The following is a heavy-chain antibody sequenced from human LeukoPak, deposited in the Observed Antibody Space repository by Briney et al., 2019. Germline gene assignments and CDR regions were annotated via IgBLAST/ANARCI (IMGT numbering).Heavy chain of an antibody. V-gene: IGHV4-61*02. D-gene: IGHD2-2*01. CDR1: GGSISSGSYY. CDR3: ARKGRGTSGFDY. CDR2: IYTTGST. J-gene: IGHJ4*02. Sequence: PSETLSLTCTVSGGSISSGSYYWSWIRQPAGKGLEWIGRIYTTGSTYYNPSLKSRVTISVDTSKNQFSLKLTSVTAADTAVYYCARKGRGTSGFDYWGQGTLVTVSS.